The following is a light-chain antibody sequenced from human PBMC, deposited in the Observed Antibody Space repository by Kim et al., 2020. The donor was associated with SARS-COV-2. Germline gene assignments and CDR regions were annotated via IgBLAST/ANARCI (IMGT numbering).Light chain of an antibody. J-gene: IGLJ2*01. Sequence: SSELTQDPAVSVALGQTVRLTCQGDSLRKYYATWYQQKPGQAPVLLISGKNNRPSGIPDRFSGSSSGNTASLTIAGAQAEDEADYYCNSRDTSHFVIFGGGTQLTVL. CDR3: NSRDTSHFVI. CDR1: SLRKYY. V-gene: IGLV3-19*01. CDR2: GKN.